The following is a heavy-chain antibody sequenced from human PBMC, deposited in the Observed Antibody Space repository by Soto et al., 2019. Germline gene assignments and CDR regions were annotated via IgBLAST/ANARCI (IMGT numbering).Heavy chain of an antibody. Sequence: GSLRLSCSASGFSFGSNSMAWVRQAPGKGLEWVANIKQDGSEKYYVDSVKGRFTISRDNAKNSLYLQMNSLRAEDTAVYYCTLYSSGPRGFDFWGQGTLVTVSS. D-gene: IGHD6-19*01. CDR3: TLYSSGPRGFDF. J-gene: IGHJ4*02. CDR2: IKQDGSEK. CDR1: GFSFGSNS. V-gene: IGHV3-7*02.